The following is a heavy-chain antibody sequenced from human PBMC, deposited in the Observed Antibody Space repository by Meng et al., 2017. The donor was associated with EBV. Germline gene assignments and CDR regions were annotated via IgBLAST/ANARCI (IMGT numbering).Heavy chain of an antibody. CDR3: AKGADLAAAGTFWFDP. CDR1: GYTFTGYY. CDR2: INPNSGGT. J-gene: IGHJ5*02. Sequence: QVELGQSGAEVKKPGASVKVSCKASGYTFTGYYMHWVRQAPGQGLEWMGRINPNSGGTNYAQKFQGRVTVTRDTSISTAYMELSRLRSDDTAVYYCAKGADLAAAGTFWFDPWGQGTLVTVSS. V-gene: IGHV1-2*06. D-gene: IGHD6-13*01.